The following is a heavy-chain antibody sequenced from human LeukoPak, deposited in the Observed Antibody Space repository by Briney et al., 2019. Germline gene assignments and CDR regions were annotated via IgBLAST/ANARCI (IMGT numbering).Heavy chain of an antibody. CDR2: INHSGST. CDR3: ARGHYCSSTSCYPPDV. D-gene: IGHD2-2*01. Sequence: SETLSLTCAVYGESFSGYYWSWIRQPPGKGLEWIGEINHSGSTNYNPSLKSRVTISVDTSKNQFSLKLSSVTAADTAVYYCARGHYCSSTSCYPPDVWGQGTLVTVSS. J-gene: IGHJ4*02. V-gene: IGHV4-34*01. CDR1: GESFSGYY.